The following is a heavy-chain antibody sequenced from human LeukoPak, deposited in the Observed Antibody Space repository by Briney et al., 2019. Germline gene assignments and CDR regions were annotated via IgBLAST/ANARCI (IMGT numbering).Heavy chain of an antibody. CDR1: GFTFDDYA. CDR3: AKDSGYYYGSGSYRAPYYGMDV. J-gene: IGHJ6*02. V-gene: IGHV3-9*01. D-gene: IGHD3-10*01. CDR2: ISWNSGSI. Sequence: GGSLRLSCAASGFTFDDYAMHWVRQAPGKGLEWVSGISWNSGSIGYADSEKGRFTISRDNAKNSLYLQMNSLRAGDTALYYCAKDSGYYYGSGSYRAPYYGMDVWGQGTTVTVSS.